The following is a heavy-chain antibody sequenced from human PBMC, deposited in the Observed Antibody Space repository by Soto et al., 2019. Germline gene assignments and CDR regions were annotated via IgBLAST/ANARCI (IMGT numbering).Heavy chain of an antibody. CDR2: IYYSGST. D-gene: IGHD3-22*01. Sequence: PSQTLSLTCTVSDGSISGSSYYWGWIRQPPGKGLEWIGSIYYSGSTYYNPSLKSRVTISVDTSKNQFSLKLSSVTAADTAVYYCARSSAVITTLDYFDYWGQGTLVTVSS. J-gene: IGHJ4*02. CDR1: DGSISGSSYY. V-gene: IGHV4-39*01. CDR3: ARSSAVITTLDYFDY.